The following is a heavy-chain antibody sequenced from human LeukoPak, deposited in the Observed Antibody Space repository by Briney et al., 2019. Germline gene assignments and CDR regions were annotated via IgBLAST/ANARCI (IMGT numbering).Heavy chain of an antibody. D-gene: IGHD2-2*01. CDR2: ISTYNGNT. V-gene: IGHV1-18*01. CDR1: GYTFTSYG. J-gene: IGHJ4*02. CDR3: AREYCSTTSCYGPDY. Sequence: ASVKVSCKASGYTFTSYGISWVRQAPGQGLEWMGWISTYNGNTKYAQKLQGRVITTTDTSTGTPYMELRSLRSDDTAVYYCAREYCSTTSCYGPDYWGQGTLVTVSS.